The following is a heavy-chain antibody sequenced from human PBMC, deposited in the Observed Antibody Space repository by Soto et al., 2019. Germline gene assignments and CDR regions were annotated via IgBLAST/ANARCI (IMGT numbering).Heavy chain of an antibody. J-gene: IGHJ4*02. D-gene: IGHD2-2*01. CDR2: IYYSGST. CDR1: GGSISSYY. V-gene: IGHV4-59*08. Sequence: SETLSLTCTVSGGSISSYYGSWIRQPPGKGLEWIGYIYYSGSTYYNPSLKSRVTISVDTSKNQFSLKLSSVTAADTAVYYCARGREYCISTSCYNHFDYWGQGTLVTVSS. CDR3: ARGREYCISTSCYNHFDY.